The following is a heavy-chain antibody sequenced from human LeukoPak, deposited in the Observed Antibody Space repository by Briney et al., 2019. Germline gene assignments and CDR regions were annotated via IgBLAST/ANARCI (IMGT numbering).Heavy chain of an antibody. CDR2: INHSGST. Sequence: SETLSLTCAVYGGSFSGYYWSWIRQPPGKGLEWIGEINHSGSTNYNPSLKSRVTISVDTSKNQFSLKLSSLTAADTAVYYCARGGSSSWYYYYMDVWGKGTTVTVSS. V-gene: IGHV4-34*01. CDR1: GGSFSGYY. CDR3: ARGGSSSWYYYYMDV. D-gene: IGHD6-13*01. J-gene: IGHJ6*03.